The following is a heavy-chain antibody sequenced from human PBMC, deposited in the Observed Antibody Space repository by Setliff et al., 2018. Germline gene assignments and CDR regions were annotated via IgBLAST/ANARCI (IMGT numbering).Heavy chain of an antibody. D-gene: IGHD3-9*01. CDR2: ISSTITST. V-gene: IGHV3-23*01. J-gene: IGHJ6*02. Sequence: SCAASGFTFRSYSMTWVRQAPGKGLVWVSAISSTITSTYYADSVKGRFTISRDNSKNTLYLQMNSLRAEDTAVYYCAKHGAYNDFLTGYNFYYDMDVWGQGTTVTVSS. CDR3: AKHGAYNDFLTGYNFYYDMDV. CDR1: GFTFRSYS.